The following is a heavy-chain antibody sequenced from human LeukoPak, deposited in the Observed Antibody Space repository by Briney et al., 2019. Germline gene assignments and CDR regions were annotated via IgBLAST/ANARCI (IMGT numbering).Heavy chain of an antibody. V-gene: IGHV1-2*06. CDR2: INPNSGGP. CDR1: GYSFTGYY. D-gene: IGHD5-18*01. CDR3: VRGYSYGFYFDY. Sequence: ASVKVSCKTSGYSFTGYYIHWVRQAPGQGLEWMGRINPNSGGPNYGQKFQGTVTMTRDTSVSTAYLELSNLRSDDTAAYYCVRGYSYGFYFDYWGQGSLVTVSS. J-gene: IGHJ4*02.